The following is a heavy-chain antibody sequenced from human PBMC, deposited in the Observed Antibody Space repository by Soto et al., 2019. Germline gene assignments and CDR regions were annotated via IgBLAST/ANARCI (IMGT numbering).Heavy chain of an antibody. J-gene: IGHJ4*02. D-gene: IGHD6-6*01. CDR2: INHSGST. CDR1: GGSFSGDY. CDR3: ARGRYSSIAARDYFDY. V-gene: IGHV4-34*01. Sequence: SETLSLTCAVYGGSFSGDYWSWIRQPPGKGLEWIGEINHSGSTNYNPSLKSRVTISVDTSKNQFSLKLSSVTAADTAVYYCARGRYSSIAARDYFDYCGQRTLVTVSS.